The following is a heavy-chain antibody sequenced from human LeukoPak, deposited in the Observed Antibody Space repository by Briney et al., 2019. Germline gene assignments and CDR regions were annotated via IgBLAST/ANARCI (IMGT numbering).Heavy chain of an antibody. D-gene: IGHD3-10*01. CDR3: ARSAEYYYGSGSYLYYFDY. Sequence: KGRFTISRDNSKNTLYLQMNSLRAEDTAVYYCARSAEYYYGSGSYLYYFDYWGQGTLVTVSS. J-gene: IGHJ4*02. V-gene: IGHV3-53*01.